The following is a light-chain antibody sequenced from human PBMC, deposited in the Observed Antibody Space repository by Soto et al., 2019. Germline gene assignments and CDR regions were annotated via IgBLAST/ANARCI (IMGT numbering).Light chain of an antibody. V-gene: IGLV2-14*01. J-gene: IGLJ2*01. CDR2: EVS. CDR1: SSDVGGYNY. CDR3: SAYTICSTLGV. Sequence: QSVLTQPASVSGSPGQSITISCTGTSSDVGGYNYVSWYQQHPGKAPKLMSYEVSNRPSGVSNRFSGSKSCNTASLTISGLQAEDEEDYYCSAYTICSTLGVFGGGTKLTVL.